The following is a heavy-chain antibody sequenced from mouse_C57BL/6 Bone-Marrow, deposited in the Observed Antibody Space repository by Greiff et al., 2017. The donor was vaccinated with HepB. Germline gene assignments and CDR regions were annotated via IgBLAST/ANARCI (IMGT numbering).Heavy chain of an antibody. CDR3: ARSYYYGSSETWFAY. J-gene: IGHJ3*01. V-gene: IGHV1-75*01. Sequence: VQLVESGPELVKPGASVKISCKASGYTFTDYYINWVKQRPGQGLEWIGWIFPGSGSTYYNEKFKGKATLTVDKSSSTAYMLLSSLTSEDSAVYFCARSYYYGSSETWFAYWGQGTLVTVSA. CDR2: IFPGSGST. CDR1: GYTFTDYY. D-gene: IGHD1-1*01.